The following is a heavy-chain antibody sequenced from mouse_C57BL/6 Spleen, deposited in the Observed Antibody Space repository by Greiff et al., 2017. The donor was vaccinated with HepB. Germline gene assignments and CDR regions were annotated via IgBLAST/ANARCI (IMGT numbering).Heavy chain of an antibody. CDR2: ISSGSSTI. CDR1: GFTFSDYG. Sequence: EVKLVESGGGLVKPGGSLKLSCAASGFTFSDYGMHWVRQAPEKGLEWVAYISSGSSTIYYADTVKGRFTISRDNAKNTLFLQMTSLRSEDTAMYYCASDSTFYAMDYWGQGTSVTVAS. D-gene: IGHD5-1*01. V-gene: IGHV5-17*01. J-gene: IGHJ4*01. CDR3: ASDSTFYAMDY.